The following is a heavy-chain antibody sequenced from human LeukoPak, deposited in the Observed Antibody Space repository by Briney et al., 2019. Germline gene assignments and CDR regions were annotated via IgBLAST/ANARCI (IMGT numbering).Heavy chain of an antibody. Sequence: GSLRLSCAASGFSFSTYGMNWVRPAPGKGLEGVSFISGNSKTIYYADSVKGRFSISRDNAKNSLYLQMNSLRDGDTAVYYCARDYRYYDSSGYYSFDYWGQGTLVTVSS. J-gene: IGHJ4*02. V-gene: IGHV3-48*02. CDR2: ISGNSKTI. D-gene: IGHD3-22*01. CDR1: GFSFSTYG. CDR3: ARDYRYYDSSGYYSFDY.